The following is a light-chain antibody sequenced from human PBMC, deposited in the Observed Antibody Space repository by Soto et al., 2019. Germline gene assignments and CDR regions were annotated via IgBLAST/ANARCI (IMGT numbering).Light chain of an antibody. CDR1: SSNIGNNY. Sequence: QSVLTQPPSVSAAPGQSVTVSCSGSSSNIGNNYVSWYQQLPGTAPKLLTYDNNKRPSGVPDRFSDSKSATSATLDITGLQTGDVADYYCAAWDTSLGAVVFGGGTKLTVL. V-gene: IGLV1-51*01. CDR2: DNN. CDR3: AAWDTSLGAVV. J-gene: IGLJ2*01.